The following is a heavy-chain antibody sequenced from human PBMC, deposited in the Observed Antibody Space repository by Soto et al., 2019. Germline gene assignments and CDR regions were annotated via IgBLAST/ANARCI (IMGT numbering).Heavy chain of an antibody. CDR1: GFTFSSYG. Sequence: GGSLRLSCAASGFTFSSYGMHWVRQAPGKGLEWVAVISYDGSNKYYADSVKGRFTISRDNSKNTLYLQMNSLRAEDTAVYYCAKDVADRWELLFNYYYYGMDVWGQGTTVTVSS. CDR2: ISYDGSNK. V-gene: IGHV3-30*18. J-gene: IGHJ6*02. D-gene: IGHD1-26*01. CDR3: AKDVADRWELLFNYYYYGMDV.